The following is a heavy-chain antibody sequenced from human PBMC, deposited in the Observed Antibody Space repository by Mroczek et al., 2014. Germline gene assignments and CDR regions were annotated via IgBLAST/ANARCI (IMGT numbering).Heavy chain of an antibody. CDR2: INPNSGGT. CDR3: ARGAERALRFLEWSTFDY. Sequence: QVQLQESGAEVKKPGASVKVSCKASGYTFTGYYMHWVRQAPGQGLEWMGWINPNSGGTNYAQKFQGRVTMTRDTSISTAYMELSRLRSDDTAVYYCARGAERALRFLEWSTFDYWGQGTPGPPSPQ. CDR1: GYTFTGYY. J-gene: IGHJ4*02. V-gene: IGHV1-2*02. D-gene: IGHD3-3*01.